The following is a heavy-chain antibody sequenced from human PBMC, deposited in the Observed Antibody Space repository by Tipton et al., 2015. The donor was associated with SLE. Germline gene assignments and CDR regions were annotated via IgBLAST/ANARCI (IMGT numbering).Heavy chain of an antibody. V-gene: IGHV1-2*02. Sequence: QLVQSGAEVKKPGASVKVSCKASGYTFTGYYMHWVRQAPGQGLEWMGWINPNSGGTNYAQKFQGRVTMTRDTSISTAYMELSRLRSDDTAVYYCARGRYRTDYYYGMDVWGQGTTVTVSS. D-gene: IGHD1-14*01. CDR1: GYTFTGYY. CDR2: INPNSGGT. J-gene: IGHJ6*02. CDR3: ARGRYRTDYYYGMDV.